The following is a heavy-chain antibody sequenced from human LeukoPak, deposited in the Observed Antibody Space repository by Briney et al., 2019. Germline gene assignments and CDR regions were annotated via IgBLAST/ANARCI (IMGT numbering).Heavy chain of an antibody. J-gene: IGHJ4*02. V-gene: IGHV5-51*01. Sequence: GESLKISCKASGYTFTNYWIGWVRQTPEKGLEWMGILFPGDSDTRYSPSLEGQVTISVDKSISTAYLQWSSLKASDTAMYYCARARDGYRSQPYYFDYWGQGTLVTVSS. CDR2: LFPGDSDT. CDR3: ARARDGYRSQPYYFDY. D-gene: IGHD5-24*01. CDR1: GYTFTNYW.